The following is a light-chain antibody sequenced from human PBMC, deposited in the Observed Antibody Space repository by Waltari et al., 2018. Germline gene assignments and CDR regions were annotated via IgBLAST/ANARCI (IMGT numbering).Light chain of an antibody. V-gene: IGLV2-11*01. CDR2: DVS. Sequence: QSALTQPRSVSGSPGQSVTISCTGTSSDVGGYIYVSWYQQHPVKAPNLMIYDVSKRPSGVPDRFSGSKSGNTASLTISGLQAEDEADYYCCSYAGGYSWVFGGGTKLTVL. CDR1: SSDVGGYIY. CDR3: CSYAGGYSWV. J-gene: IGLJ3*02.